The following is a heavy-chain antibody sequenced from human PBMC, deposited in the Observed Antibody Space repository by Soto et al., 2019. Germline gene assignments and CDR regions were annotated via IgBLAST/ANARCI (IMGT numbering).Heavy chain of an antibody. D-gene: IGHD3-10*01. CDR1: GGSFSTYY. CDR2: INHSGST. Sequence: PSETLSLTCVVSGGSFSTYYYNWIRQSPGKGLGWIGEINHSGSTNYNPSLKSRVTISADTSKNQFSLKLSSVTAADTAVYYCARARIRSYYGSGSYHNPHLAYWGQGTLVTVSS. V-gene: IGHV4-34*01. J-gene: IGHJ4*02. CDR3: ARARIRSYYGSGSYHNPHLAY.